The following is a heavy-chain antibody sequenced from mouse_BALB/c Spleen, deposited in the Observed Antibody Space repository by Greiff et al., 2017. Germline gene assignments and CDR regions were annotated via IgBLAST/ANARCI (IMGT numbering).Heavy chain of an antibody. V-gene: IGHV5-4*02. CDR3: ARDLYDGSAWFAY. CDR2: ISDGGSYT. Sequence: EVKLVESGGGLVKPGGSLKLSCAASGFTFSDYYMYWVRQTPEKRLEWVATISDGGSYTYYPDSVKGRFTISRDNAKNNLYLQMSSLKSEDTAMYYCARDLYDGSAWFAYWGQGTLVTVSA. J-gene: IGHJ3*01. CDR1: GFTFSDYY. D-gene: IGHD2-3*01.